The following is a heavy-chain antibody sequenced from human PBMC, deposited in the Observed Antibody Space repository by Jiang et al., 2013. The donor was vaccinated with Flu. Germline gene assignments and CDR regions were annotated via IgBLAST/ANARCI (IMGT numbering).Heavy chain of an antibody. Sequence: SWVRQAPGQGLEWMGGIIPIFGTANYAQKFQGRVTITADESTSTAYMELSSLRSEDTAVYYCARGPSVNGPFDYWGQGTLVTVSS. D-gene: IGHD2-8*01. V-gene: IGHV1-69*01. CDR2: IIPIFGTA. J-gene: IGHJ4*02. CDR3: ARGPSVNGPFDY.